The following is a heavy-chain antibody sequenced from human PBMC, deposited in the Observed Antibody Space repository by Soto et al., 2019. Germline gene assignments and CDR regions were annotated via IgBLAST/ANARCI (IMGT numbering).Heavy chain of an antibody. V-gene: IGHV3-74*01. CDR3: ARGPAVAGVLEWLLSWFDD. CDR1: GFTFISYW. J-gene: IGHJ4*02. Sequence: PGGSLRLSCAASGFTFISYWMHWVRQVPGKGLVWVARTNSDESSIAYADSVKGRFTISRDNSKNTLYLQMNSLRAEDTAVYYCARGPAVAGVLEWLLSWFDDWGQGTLVTVS. D-gene: IGHD3-3*01. CDR2: TNSDESSI.